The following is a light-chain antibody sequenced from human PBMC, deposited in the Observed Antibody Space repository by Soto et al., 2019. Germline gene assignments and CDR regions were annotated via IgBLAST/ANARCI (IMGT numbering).Light chain of an antibody. CDR2: SNA. CDR1: STNIGSSS. Sequence: QSVLTQPPAVSGTPGQTVTSTCSGSSTNIGSSSVKWYQQFPGAAPSLLIYSNALRPSGIPNRFSGSKSGTSASLAISGLQPEDEADYYCAAWDDRLMGVFGPGTKVTVL. J-gene: IGLJ1*01. CDR3: AAWDDRLMGV. V-gene: IGLV1-44*01.